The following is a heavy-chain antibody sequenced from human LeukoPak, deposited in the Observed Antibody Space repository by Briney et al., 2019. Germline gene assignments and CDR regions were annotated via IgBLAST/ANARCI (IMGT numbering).Heavy chain of an antibody. CDR1: GYSISSGYY. J-gene: IGHJ6*03. CDR2: IYHGGST. V-gene: IGHV4-38-2*01. D-gene: IGHD1-26*01. Sequence: PSETLSLTCAVSGYSISSGYYWGWIRQPPGKGLEWIGSIYHGGSTYYNPSLKSRVTISVDTSKNQFSLKLSSVTAADTAVYYCARHGLVETTYYYYYMDVWGKGTTVTVSS. CDR3: ARHGLVETTYYYYYMDV.